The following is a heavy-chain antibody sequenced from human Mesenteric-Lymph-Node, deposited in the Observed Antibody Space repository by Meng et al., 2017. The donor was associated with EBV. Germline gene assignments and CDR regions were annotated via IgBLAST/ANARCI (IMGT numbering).Heavy chain of an antibody. CDR1: GGSISSGGYY. J-gene: IGHJ4*02. Sequence: LQAPGPGLVKPSRTLSLSRAVSGGSISSGGYYWSWIRQPPGKGLEWIGYIYYSGDTYYTPSLKSRVTISVDTSKNQFSLKLSSVTAADTAVYYCVGGVAADGSVDYWGQGTLVTVSS. CDR2: IYYSGDT. V-gene: IGHV4-30-4*01. CDR3: VGGVAADGSVDY. D-gene: IGHD6-13*01.